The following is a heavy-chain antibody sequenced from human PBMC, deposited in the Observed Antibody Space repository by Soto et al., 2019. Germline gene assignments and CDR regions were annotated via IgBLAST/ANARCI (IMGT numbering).Heavy chain of an antibody. J-gene: IGHJ6*02. D-gene: IGHD2-2*01. CDR1: GGSISSGGYY. Sequence: QVQLQESGPGLVKPSQTLSLTCTVSGGSISSGGYYWSWIRQHPGKGLEWIGYIYYSGSTYYNPSLKSRVTISVDTSKNQFSLKLSSVTAADTAVYYCARAGYQLPPLLYYYYGMDVWGQGTTVTVSS. CDR2: IYYSGST. V-gene: IGHV4-31*03. CDR3: ARAGYQLPPLLYYYYGMDV.